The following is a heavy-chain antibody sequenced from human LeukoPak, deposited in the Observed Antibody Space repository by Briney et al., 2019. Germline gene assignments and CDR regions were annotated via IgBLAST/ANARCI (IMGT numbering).Heavy chain of an antibody. D-gene: IGHD3-22*01. CDR2: IRYDGSNK. V-gene: IGHV3-30*02. CDR1: GFTFSSHG. Sequence: GGSLRLSCAASGFTFSSHGMHWVRQATGKGLEWVAFIRYDGSNKYYADSVKGRFTISRDNSKNTLYLQMNSLRAEDTAVYDCAKALDSSGYPNWFYPWGQGTLVTVSS. J-gene: IGHJ5*02. CDR3: AKALDSSGYPNWFYP.